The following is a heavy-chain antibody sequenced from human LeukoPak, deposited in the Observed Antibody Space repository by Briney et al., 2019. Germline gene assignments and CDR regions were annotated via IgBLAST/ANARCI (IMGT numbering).Heavy chain of an antibody. V-gene: IGHV4-39*01. CDR2: VYYGRTT. J-gene: IGHJ5*01. D-gene: IGHD5-12*01. CDR3: VRHDGRGGATMGAFDS. Sequence: SETLTLTCTVSAGSFISSSHHWGWIRQSPGKGLEWIGTVYYGRTTYYNPSLDGRVTISLDTSANHFSLQLNSVTAADTAVYYCVRHDGRGGATMGAFDSWGQGSLVTVSS. CDR1: AGSFISSSHH.